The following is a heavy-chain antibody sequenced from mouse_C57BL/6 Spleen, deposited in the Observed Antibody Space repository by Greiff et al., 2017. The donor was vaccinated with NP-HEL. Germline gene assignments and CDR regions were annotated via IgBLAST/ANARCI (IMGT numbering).Heavy chain of an antibody. Sequence: LEESGAELVKPGASVKISCKASGYAFSSYWMNWVKQRPGKGLEWIGQIYPGDGDTNYNGKFKGKATLTADKSSSTAYMQLSSLTSEDSAVYFCARYYDYDNYAMDYWGQGTSVTVSS. V-gene: IGHV1-80*01. CDR3: ARYYDYDNYAMDY. J-gene: IGHJ4*01. CDR1: GYAFSSYW. CDR2: IYPGDGDT. D-gene: IGHD2-4*01.